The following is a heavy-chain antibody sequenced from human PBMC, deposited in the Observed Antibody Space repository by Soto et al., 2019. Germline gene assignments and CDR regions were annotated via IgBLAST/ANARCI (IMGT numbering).Heavy chain of an antibody. CDR1: GGSISSGGYY. V-gene: IGHV4-31*03. CDR2: IYYSGST. CDR3: ARAPVVRGVIGFDY. D-gene: IGHD3-10*01. J-gene: IGHJ4*02. Sequence: SETLSLTCTVSGGSISSGGYYWSWIRQHPGKGLEWTGYIYYSGSTYYNPSLKSRVTISVDTSKNQFSLKLSSVTAADTAVYYCARAPVVRGVIGFDYWGQGTLVTVS.